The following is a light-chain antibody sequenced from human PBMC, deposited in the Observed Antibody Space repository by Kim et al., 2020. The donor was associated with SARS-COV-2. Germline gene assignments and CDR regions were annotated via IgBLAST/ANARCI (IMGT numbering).Light chain of an antibody. CDR2: QDT. Sequence: VSPGQPASITCSGDKLGDKYVCWYQQKPGQSPVLVIYQDTKRPSGIPGRFSGSKYGNTATLTIGGTQAMDEADYYCQAWDSGITYVFGTGTKVTVL. CDR3: QAWDSGITYV. J-gene: IGLJ1*01. CDR1: KLGDKY. V-gene: IGLV3-1*01.